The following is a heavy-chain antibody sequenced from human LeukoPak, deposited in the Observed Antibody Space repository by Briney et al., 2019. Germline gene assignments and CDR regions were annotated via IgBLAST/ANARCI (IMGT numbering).Heavy chain of an antibody. D-gene: IGHD2-21*01. V-gene: IGHV4-34*01. J-gene: IGHJ5*02. CDR1: GGSFSGYY. CDR2: INHSGST. Sequence: SETLSLTCAVYGGSFSGYYWSWIRQPPGKGLEWIGEINHSGSTNYNPSLKSRVTIPVDTSKNQFSLKLSSVTAADTAVYYCASEALALAYCGGDCYSWGQGTLVTVSS. CDR3: ASEALALAYCGGDCYS.